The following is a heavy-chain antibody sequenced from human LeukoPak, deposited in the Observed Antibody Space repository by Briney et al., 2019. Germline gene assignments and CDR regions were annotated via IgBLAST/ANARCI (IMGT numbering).Heavy chain of an antibody. D-gene: IGHD2-2*01. CDR2: ISSSSNYI. Sequence: GGSLRLSCAASGFTFSSYSMNWVRQAPGKGLEWVSSISSSSNYIYYADSVKGRFTVSRDNAKNSLYLQMNSLRAEDTAVYYCTRDGGVAVPAARTEHAFDIWGQGTMVTVSS. J-gene: IGHJ3*02. V-gene: IGHV3-21*01. CDR1: GFTFSSYS. CDR3: TRDGGVAVPAARTEHAFDI.